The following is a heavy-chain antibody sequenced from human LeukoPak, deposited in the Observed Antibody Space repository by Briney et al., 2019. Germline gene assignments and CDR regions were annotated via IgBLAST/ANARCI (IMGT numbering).Heavy chain of an antibody. CDR3: AREGRWRYDILTGYFDY. D-gene: IGHD3-9*01. Sequence: QTGGSLRPSCAASGFTFTSYAMSWVRQAPGKGLEWVANIKQDGSEQYYGDSVKGRFTISRDNANNSLFLQMDSLTAEDTAVYYCAREGRWRYDILTGYFDYWGQGILVTVSS. CDR1: GFTFTSYA. J-gene: IGHJ4*02. CDR2: IKQDGSEQ. V-gene: IGHV3-7*01.